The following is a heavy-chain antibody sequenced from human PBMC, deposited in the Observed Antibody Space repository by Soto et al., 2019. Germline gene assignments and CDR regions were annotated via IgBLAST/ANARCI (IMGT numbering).Heavy chain of an antibody. CDR2: IIPRFGTT. D-gene: IGHD1-1*01. CDR3: ARGRGLYNSGRSQLAY. CDR1: GDTFSRYT. V-gene: IGHV1-69*01. Sequence: QVQLVQSGAEVKKPGSSVRVSCKTSGDTFSRYTVNWVRQAPRQGLEWMGGIIPRFGTTNYAPTVQDRVTITADESMHTVYMELSSLRSEDTALYYCARGRGLYNSGRSQLAYWGQGTLVTV. J-gene: IGHJ4*02.